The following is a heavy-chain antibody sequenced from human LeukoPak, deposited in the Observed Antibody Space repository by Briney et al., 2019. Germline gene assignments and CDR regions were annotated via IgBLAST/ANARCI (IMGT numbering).Heavy chain of an antibody. D-gene: IGHD2-8*02. CDR2: ISYDGSNK. J-gene: IGHJ4*02. V-gene: IGHV3-30*14. CDR1: GFTFSSYA. CDR3: ARDTGY. Sequence: GGSLRLSCAASGFTFSSYAMHWVRQAPGKGLEWVAVISYDGSNKYYADSVKGRFTISRDNSKNTLYLQMNSLRAEDTAVYYCARDTGYWGQGTLVTVSS.